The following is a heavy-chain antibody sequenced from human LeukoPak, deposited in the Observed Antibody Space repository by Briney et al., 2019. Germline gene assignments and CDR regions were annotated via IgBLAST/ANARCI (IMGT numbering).Heavy chain of an antibody. CDR2: ISGNTGAT. J-gene: IGHJ5*02. Sequence: GGSLRLSCAASGFTFKNFVMTWVRQAPGQGLDWVSAISGNTGATYYADSVKGRFTISRDNSKNTLYLQMNSLRAEDTAVYYCARDDVYGTWGQGTLVTVSS. CDR3: ARDDVYGT. D-gene: IGHD3-10*01. V-gene: IGHV3-23*01. CDR1: GFTFKNFV.